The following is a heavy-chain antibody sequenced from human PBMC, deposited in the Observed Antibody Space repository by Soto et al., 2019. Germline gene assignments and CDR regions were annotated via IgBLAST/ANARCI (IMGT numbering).Heavy chain of an antibody. Sequence: SETLSLTCEVSGASISTGGYSWSWIRQPPGKGPEWIGYIYESGRTYYKPSLKSRASISMDKSRNQFSVRLTSVTAADTAVYFCARGDRYSGSFSDYFDPWGQGTLVTVSS. D-gene: IGHD1-26*01. CDR3: ARGDRYSGSFSDYFDP. J-gene: IGHJ5*02. V-gene: IGHV4-30-2*01. CDR2: IYESGRT. CDR1: GASISTGGYS.